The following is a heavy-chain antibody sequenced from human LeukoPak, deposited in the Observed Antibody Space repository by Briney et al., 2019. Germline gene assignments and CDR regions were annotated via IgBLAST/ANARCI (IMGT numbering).Heavy chain of an antibody. CDR2: ISGSGGST. V-gene: IGHV3-23*01. CDR3: VSGRYCSSSTCYTGEYFPQ. CDR1: GFTFSSYA. Sequence: GGSLRLSCAASGFTFSSYAMSWVRQAPGKGLEWVSAISGSGGSTYYADSVKGRFTISRDNAENSLYLQMNSLRAEDTAVYYCVSGRYCSSSTCYTGEYFPQWGQGTLVTVSS. D-gene: IGHD2-2*02. J-gene: IGHJ1*01.